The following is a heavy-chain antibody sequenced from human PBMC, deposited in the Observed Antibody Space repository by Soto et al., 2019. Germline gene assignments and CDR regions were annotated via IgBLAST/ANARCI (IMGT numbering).Heavy chain of an antibody. CDR2: ISSSSSYI. CDR3: ASRVMVRGDTMPGGY. D-gene: IGHD3-10*01. Sequence: GGSLRLSCAASGFTFSSYSMNWVRQAPGKGLEWVSSISSSSSYIYYADSVKGRFTISRDNAKNSLYLQMNSLRAEDTAVYYCASRVMVRGDTMPGGYWGQGTLVTVSS. V-gene: IGHV3-21*01. CDR1: GFTFSSYS. J-gene: IGHJ4*02.